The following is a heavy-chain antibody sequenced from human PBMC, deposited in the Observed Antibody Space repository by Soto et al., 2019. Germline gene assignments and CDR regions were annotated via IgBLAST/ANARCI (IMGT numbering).Heavy chain of an antibody. CDR3: ARERTGTTSMDV. CDR2: MNPNSGNT. Sequence: QVQLVQSGAEVKKPGASVKVSCKASGYTFTSYDINWVRQATGQGLEWMGWMNPNSGNTGYAQKYQGRVTMTRNTSISTAYMELSSLRTEDTAVYYWARERTGTTSMDVWGQGTTVTVSS. V-gene: IGHV1-8*01. CDR1: GYTFTSYD. D-gene: IGHD1-1*01. J-gene: IGHJ6*02.